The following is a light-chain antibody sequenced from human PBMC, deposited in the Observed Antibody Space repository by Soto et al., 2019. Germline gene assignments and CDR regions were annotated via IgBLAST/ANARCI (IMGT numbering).Light chain of an antibody. Sequence: EKVMTQSPATLSVSPGARAPLSCRASQSVRSNLAWYQQKPGQPPRLLIYDASTRATGIPSRFSGSVSGTEFTLTISSLESEDFAVYFCQQYGDRPRTFGQGTKVDIK. CDR2: DAS. J-gene: IGKJ1*01. CDR3: QQYGDRPRT. CDR1: QSVRSN. V-gene: IGKV3-15*01.